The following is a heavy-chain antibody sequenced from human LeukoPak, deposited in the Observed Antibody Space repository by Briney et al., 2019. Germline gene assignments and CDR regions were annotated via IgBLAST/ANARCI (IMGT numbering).Heavy chain of an antibody. V-gene: IGHV3-33*01. J-gene: IGHJ4*02. CDR3: ARDCDDSSGYYCN. CDR2: IWYDGSNK. Sequence: GGSLRLSCAASGFTFSSYGMHWVRQAPGKGLERVAVIWYDGSNKYYADSVKGRFTISRDNSKNTLYLQMNSLRAEDTAVYYCARDCDDSSGYYCNWGQGTLVTVSS. D-gene: IGHD3-22*01. CDR1: GFTFSSYG.